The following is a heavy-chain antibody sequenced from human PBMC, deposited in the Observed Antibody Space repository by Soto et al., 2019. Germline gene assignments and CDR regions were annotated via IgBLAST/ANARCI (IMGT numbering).Heavy chain of an antibody. CDR1: GFTFSSYA. CDR2: ISYDGSNK. CDR3: ARDLPDFWSGYFAHYYYYYGMDV. V-gene: IGHV3-30-3*01. J-gene: IGHJ6*02. Sequence: GGSLRLSCAASGFTFSSYAMHWVRQAPGKGLEWVAVISYDGSNKYYADSVKGRFTISRDNSKNTLYLQMNSLRAEDTAVYYCARDLPDFWSGYFAHYYYYYGMDVWGQGTTVTVSS. D-gene: IGHD3-3*01.